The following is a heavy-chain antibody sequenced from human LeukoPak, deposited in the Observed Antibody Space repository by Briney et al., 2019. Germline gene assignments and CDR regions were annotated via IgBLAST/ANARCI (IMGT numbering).Heavy chain of an antibody. CDR1: GYSFTSYW. J-gene: IGHJ4*02. CDR3: AREYCSGGSCQAVGY. CDR2: IDPSDSYT. V-gene: IGHV5-10-1*01. Sequence: KNGESLKISCKGSGYSFTSYWISWVRQMPGKGLEWMGRIDPSDSYTNYSPSFQGHVTISADKSISTAYLQWSSLKASDTAIYYCAREYCSGGSCQAVGYWGQGTLVTVSS. D-gene: IGHD2-15*01.